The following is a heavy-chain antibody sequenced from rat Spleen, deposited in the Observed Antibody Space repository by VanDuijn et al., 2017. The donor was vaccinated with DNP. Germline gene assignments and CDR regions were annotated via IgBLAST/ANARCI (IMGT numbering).Heavy chain of an antibody. CDR1: GFTFSNYY. CDR3: VTRGDPYDNWFAY. V-gene: IGHV4-2*01. D-gene: IGHD4-2*01. Sequence: EVQLVESGGGLVQPGRSLKVSCAASGFTFSNYYMTWVRQAPGKGLEWIGEINEDSSIMNYGPSLRERVSFSRDNAQNILYLQMSELGSEDTGIYYCVTRGDPYDNWFAYWGRGTLVTVSS. J-gene: IGHJ3*01. CDR2: INEDSSIM.